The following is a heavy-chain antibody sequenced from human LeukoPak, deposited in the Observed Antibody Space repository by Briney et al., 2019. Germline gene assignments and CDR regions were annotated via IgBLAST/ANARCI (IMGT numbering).Heavy chain of an antibody. Sequence: GGSLRLSCAASGFTFDDYAMHWVRQAPGKGLEWVSSITWNSANIRYADSVKGRFTISRDNAKNSLYLRMNSLRADDTALYYCTKGRLSNWGSCFDYWGQGALVTVSS. CDR2: ITWNSANI. CDR1: GFTFDDYA. D-gene: IGHD7-27*01. V-gene: IGHV3-9*01. CDR3: TKGRLSNWGSCFDY. J-gene: IGHJ4*02.